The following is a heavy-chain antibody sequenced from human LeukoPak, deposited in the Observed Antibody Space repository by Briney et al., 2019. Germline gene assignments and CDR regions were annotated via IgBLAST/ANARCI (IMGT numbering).Heavy chain of an antibody. CDR2: ISSSGSTI. D-gene: IGHD3-3*01. Sequence: PGGSLRLSCAASGFTFSDYYMSWIRQAPGKGLEWVSYISSSGSTIYYADSVKGRFTISRDNAKNSLYLQMNSLRAEDTAVYYCARDPFPYDFWSGCLYYWGQGTLVTVSS. J-gene: IGHJ4*02. CDR1: GFTFSDYY. V-gene: IGHV3-11*01. CDR3: ARDPFPYDFWSGCLYY.